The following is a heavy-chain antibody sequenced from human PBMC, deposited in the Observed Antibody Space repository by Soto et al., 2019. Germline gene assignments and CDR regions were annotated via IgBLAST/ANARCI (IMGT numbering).Heavy chain of an antibody. Sequence: QVQLVESGGGVVQPGRSLRLSCATSGFKFSTYGIHWVRQAPGRGLDWLAVIWYDGSNKYYADSVQGRFTISRDNSKNTVYLQMTSLRAEDTAVYYCVKDHCGGDCYSDPYFDYWGQGTLVTVSS. V-gene: IGHV3-33*06. CDR3: VKDHCGGDCYSDPYFDY. CDR1: GFKFSTYG. D-gene: IGHD2-21*02. CDR2: IWYDGSNK. J-gene: IGHJ4*02.